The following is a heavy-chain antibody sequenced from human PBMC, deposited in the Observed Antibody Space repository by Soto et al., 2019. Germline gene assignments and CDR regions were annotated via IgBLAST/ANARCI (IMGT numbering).Heavy chain of an antibody. CDR1: GYTFTSYD. V-gene: IGHV1-8*01. CDR3: ARVSGVPFSSGYMDV. J-gene: IGHJ6*03. CDR2: MNPNSGNT. Sequence: ASVKVSCKASGYTFTSYDINWVRQATGQGPEWMGWMNPNSGNTGYAQKFQGRVTMTRNTSISTAYMELSSLRSEDTAVYYCARVSGVPFSSGYMDVWGKGTTVTVSS. D-gene: IGHD1-26*01.